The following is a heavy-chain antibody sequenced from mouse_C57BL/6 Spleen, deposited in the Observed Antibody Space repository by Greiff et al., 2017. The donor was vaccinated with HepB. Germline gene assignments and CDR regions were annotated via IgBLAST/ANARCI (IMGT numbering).Heavy chain of an antibody. D-gene: IGHD1-1*01. CDR3: ARWGYYGSWFAY. CDR2: IDPSDSYT. Sequence: VQLQQPGAELVKPGASVKLSCKASGYTFTSYWMQWVKQRPGQGLEWIGEIDPSDSYTNYNQKFKGKATLTVDTSSSTAYMQLSSLTSEDSAVYYCARWGYYGSWFAYWGQGTLVTVSA. J-gene: IGHJ3*01. CDR1: GYTFTSYW. V-gene: IGHV1-50*01.